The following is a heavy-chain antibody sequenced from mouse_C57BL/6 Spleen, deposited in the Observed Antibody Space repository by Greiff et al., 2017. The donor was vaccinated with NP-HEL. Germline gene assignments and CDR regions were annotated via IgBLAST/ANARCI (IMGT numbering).Heavy chain of an antibody. D-gene: IGHD1-1*01. CDR2: ISDGGSYT. J-gene: IGHJ4*01. V-gene: IGHV5-4*01. Sequence: EVKVVESGGGLVKPGGSLKLSCAASGFTFSSYAMSWVRQTPEKRLEWVATISDGGSYTYYPDNVKGRFTISRDNAKNNLYMQMSHLKSEDTAMYYCARDRGTTVHAMDYWGQGTSVTVSS. CDR1: GFTFSSYA. CDR3: ARDRGTTVHAMDY.